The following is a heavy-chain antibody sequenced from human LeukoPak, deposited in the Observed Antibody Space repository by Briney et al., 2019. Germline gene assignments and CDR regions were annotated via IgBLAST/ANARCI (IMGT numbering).Heavy chain of an antibody. CDR1: GFTFSSYS. D-gene: IGHD3-3*01. V-gene: IGHV3-21*01. CDR3: ARGTSYDFSSGFPDTPHFDY. J-gene: IGHJ4*02. CDR2: INSSTSYI. Sequence: GGSLRLSCAASGFTFSSYSMNWVRQAPGKGLEWVSSINSSTSYIYYADSVKGRFTISRDNTRNSLYLQMNSLRAEDSAVYYCARGTSYDFSSGFPDTPHFDYWGQGTLVTVSS.